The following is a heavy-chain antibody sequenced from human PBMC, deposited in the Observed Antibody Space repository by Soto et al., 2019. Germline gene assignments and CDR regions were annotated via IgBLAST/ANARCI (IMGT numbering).Heavy chain of an antibody. J-gene: IGHJ6*02. CDR1: GFTFSSYA. CDR2: ISYDGSNK. Sequence: PGGSLRLSCAASGFTFSSYAMHWVRQAPGKGLEWVAVISYDGSNKYYADSVKGRFTISRDNSKNTLYLQMNSLRAEDTAVYYCARRPRSAVVTDPYYYGMDVWGQGTTVTVSS. CDR3: ARRPRSAVVTDPYYYGMDV. V-gene: IGHV3-30-3*01. D-gene: IGHD2-21*02.